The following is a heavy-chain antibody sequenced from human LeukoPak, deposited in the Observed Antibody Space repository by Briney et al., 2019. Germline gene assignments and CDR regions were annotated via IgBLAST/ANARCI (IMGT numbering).Heavy chain of an antibody. J-gene: IGHJ3*01. CDR3: AKDGGGLTFAFDV. Sequence: GGSLRLSCAASAFTFSRYWMTWVRQSPGKRLEWVANIKPDGSEKYHVDSVKGRFTISRDNAKNSLYLQMNSLRAEDTAVYYCAKDGGGLTFAFDVWGQGTVVTVSS. CDR1: AFTFSRYW. D-gene: IGHD3-10*01. V-gene: IGHV3-7*01. CDR2: IKPDGSEK.